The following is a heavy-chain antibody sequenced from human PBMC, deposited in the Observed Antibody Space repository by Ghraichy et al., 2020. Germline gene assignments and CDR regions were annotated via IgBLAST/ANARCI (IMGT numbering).Heavy chain of an antibody. V-gene: IGHV3-9*01. CDR2: LSWNSAYV. CDR3: ARDMSADLGEYDYYGMDV. J-gene: IGHJ6*02. D-gene: IGHD3-16*01. Sequence: GGSLRLSCAASGFTFEDCAIHWVRQAPGKGLEWVSGLSWNSAYVAYADSVKGRFTISRDNAKNSLYLQMNSLRPEDTAVYFCARDMSADLGEYDYYGMDVWGQGTTVTVSS. CDR1: GFTFEDCA.